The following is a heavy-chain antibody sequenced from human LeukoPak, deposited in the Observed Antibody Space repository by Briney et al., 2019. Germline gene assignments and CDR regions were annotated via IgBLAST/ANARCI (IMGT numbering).Heavy chain of an antibody. D-gene: IGHD4-17*01. Sequence: GESLKISCKGSGYTFSSSWIGGVRQMPGKGLEWMGIIYPGDSDTRYSPSFQGQVTISADKSINTAYLQWSSLKATDTGIYYCARQYGRPFDYWGQGTLVTVSS. CDR1: GYTFSSSW. V-gene: IGHV5-51*01. CDR3: ARQYGRPFDY. J-gene: IGHJ4*02. CDR2: IYPGDSDT.